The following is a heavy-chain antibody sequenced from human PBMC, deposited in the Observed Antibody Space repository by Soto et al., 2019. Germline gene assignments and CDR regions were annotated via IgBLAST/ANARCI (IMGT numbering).Heavy chain of an antibody. CDR2: ISYDGSNK. CDR3: ARDRGYCSSTSCYDGYYYGMDV. V-gene: IGHV3-30-3*01. D-gene: IGHD2-2*01. Sequence: GGSLRLSCAASGFTFSSYAMHWVRQAPGKGLEWVAVISYDGSNKYYADSVKGRFTISRDNSKNTLYLQMNSLRAEDTAVYYCARDRGYCSSTSCYDGYYYGMDVWGQGTTVTVSS. J-gene: IGHJ6*02. CDR1: GFTFSSYA.